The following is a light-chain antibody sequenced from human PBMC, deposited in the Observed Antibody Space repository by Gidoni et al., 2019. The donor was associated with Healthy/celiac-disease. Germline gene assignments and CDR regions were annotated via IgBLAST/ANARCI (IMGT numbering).Light chain of an antibody. CDR1: QSVSSN. V-gene: IGKV3-15*01. CDR3: QQYNNWPPWT. Sequence: EIGMTQSPATLSVSPGERATLSCRASQSVSSNLAWYQQKPGQAPRLLIYGASTSATGIPARFSVSGSGTEFTLTISSLQSEDFAVYYCQQYNNWPPWTFGQGTKVEIK. J-gene: IGKJ1*01. CDR2: GAS.